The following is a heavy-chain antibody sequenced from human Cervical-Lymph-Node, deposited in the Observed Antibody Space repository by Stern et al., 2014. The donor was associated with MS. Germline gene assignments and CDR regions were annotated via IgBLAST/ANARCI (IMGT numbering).Heavy chain of an antibody. CDR1: GFNFSSYW. V-gene: IGHV3-74*02. CDR3: ARGVGDY. Sequence: EVQLVESGGGLVQPGGSLRLSCAASGFNFSSYWMHWVRQFPEKGLVWVSQINRDGSDTSYADSVKGRFSISRDNIRNMLYLRMTSLRAEDTAVYYGARGVGDYGGQGARVTVSS. J-gene: IGHJ4*02. D-gene: IGHD3-16*01. CDR2: INRDGSDT.